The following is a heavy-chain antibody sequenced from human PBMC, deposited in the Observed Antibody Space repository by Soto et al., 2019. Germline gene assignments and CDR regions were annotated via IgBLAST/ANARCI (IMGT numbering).Heavy chain of an antibody. CDR1: GGTFSSYG. CDR2: IIPFLGTT. V-gene: IGHV1-69*06. CDR3: AREGYTSSSIHSFLDS. J-gene: IGHJ4*02. D-gene: IGHD6-6*01. Sequence: QVQLVQSGAEVKKPGSSVKVSCKASGGTFSSYGISWVRQAPGQGLEWMGRIIPFLGTTNYAQNFQDRLTVTADTSTNTAFIELSSLRSDDTAVYYCAREGYTSSSIHSFLDSWGQGTLVTVSS.